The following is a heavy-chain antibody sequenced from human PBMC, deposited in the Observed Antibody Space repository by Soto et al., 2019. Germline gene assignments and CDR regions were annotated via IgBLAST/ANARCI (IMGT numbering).Heavy chain of an antibody. CDR1: GYTFTGYY. Sequence: ASVKVSCKASGYTFTGYYMHWVRQAPGQGLEWMGWINPNSGGTNYAQKFQGRVTMTRDTSISTAYMELSRLRSDDTAVYYCARSKQWLASYYYYYGMDVWGQGTTVTVSS. V-gene: IGHV1-2*02. CDR2: INPNSGGT. J-gene: IGHJ6*02. D-gene: IGHD6-19*01. CDR3: ARSKQWLASYYYYYGMDV.